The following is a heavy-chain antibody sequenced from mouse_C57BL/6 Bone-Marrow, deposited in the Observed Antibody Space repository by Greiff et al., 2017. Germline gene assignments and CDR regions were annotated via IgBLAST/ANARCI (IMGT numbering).Heavy chain of an antibody. J-gene: IGHJ1*03. CDR3: ARSGEYESSYWYFDV. CDR2: IYPRDGST. V-gene: IGHV1-78*01. Sequence: VQLVESDAELVKPGASVKISCKVSGYTFTDHTIHWMKQRPEQGLEWIGYIYPRDGSTKYNEKFKGKATFTADESSSTAYMQLNSLTSEDSAVYFWARSGEYESSYWYFDVWGTGTTVTVSS. CDR1: GYTFTDHT. D-gene: IGHD2-14*01.